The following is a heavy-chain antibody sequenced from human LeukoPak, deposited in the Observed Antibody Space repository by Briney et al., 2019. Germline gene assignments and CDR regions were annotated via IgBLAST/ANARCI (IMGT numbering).Heavy chain of an antibody. CDR3: AREHLVVVPAASYNWFDP. CDR2: IYYSGST. D-gene: IGHD2-2*01. CDR1: GGSISSYY. Sequence: SETLSLTCTVSGGSISSYYWSWLRQPPGKGLEWVGYIYYSGSTNYNPSLKSRVTISVDTSKNQFSLKLSSVTAADTAVYYCAREHLVVVPAASYNWFDPWGQGTLVTVSS. J-gene: IGHJ5*02. V-gene: IGHV4-59*01.